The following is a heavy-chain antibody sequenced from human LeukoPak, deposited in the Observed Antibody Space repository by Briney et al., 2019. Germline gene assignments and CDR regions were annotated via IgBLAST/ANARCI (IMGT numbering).Heavy chain of an antibody. CDR3: ARGGYCSSTSCYSCDY. V-gene: IGHV1-2*02. CDR2: INPNRGGT. J-gene: IGHJ4*02. Sequence: ASVKVSCKASGYTFTGYYIHWVRQVPGQGLEWMGWINPNRGGTNYAQKFQGRVTMTRDTSISTAYMELRSLRSDDTAVYYCARGGYCSSTSCYSCDYWGQGTLVTVSS. D-gene: IGHD2-2*01. CDR1: GYTFTGYY.